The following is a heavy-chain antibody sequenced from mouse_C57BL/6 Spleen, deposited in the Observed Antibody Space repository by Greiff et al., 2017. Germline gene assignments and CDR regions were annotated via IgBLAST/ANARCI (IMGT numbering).Heavy chain of an antibody. CDR2: INYDGSRT. V-gene: IGHV5-16*01. J-gene: IGHJ1*03. CDR3: ERGIYYYGSSYWYFDV. CDR1: GFTFSDYY. Sequence: EVKLVESEGGLVQPGSSMKLSCTASGFTFSDYYMAWVRQVPEKGLEWIGNINYDGSRTYYLDALKSRFIISRDNAKSILYLQMSSLKSEDTATYDSERGIYYYGSSYWYFDVWGTGTTVTVSS. D-gene: IGHD1-1*01.